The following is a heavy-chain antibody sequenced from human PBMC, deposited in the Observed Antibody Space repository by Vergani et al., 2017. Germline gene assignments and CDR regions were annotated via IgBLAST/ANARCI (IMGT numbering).Heavy chain of an antibody. CDR2: IWYVGSNK. J-gene: IGHJ4*02. CDR3: ARAQLEYSGYAVGYFDY. D-gene: IGHD5-12*01. CDR1: GFTFSSYG. Sequence: QVQLVESGGGVVQPGRSLRLSCAASGFTFSSYGMHWVRQAPGKGLEWVAVIWYVGSNKYYADSVKGRFTISRDNSKNTLYLQMNSLRAEDTAVYYCARAQLEYSGYAVGYFDYWGQGTLVTVSS. V-gene: IGHV3-33*01.